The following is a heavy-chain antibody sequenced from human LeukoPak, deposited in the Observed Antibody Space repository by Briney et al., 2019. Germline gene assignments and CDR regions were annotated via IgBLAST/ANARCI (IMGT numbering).Heavy chain of an antibody. Sequence: SETLSLTCTVSGGSISSSSYYWGWIRQPPGKGLEWIGSIYYSGSTYYNPSLKSRVTISVDTSKNQFSLKLSSVTAADTAVYYCARGIVVVISYDYWGQGTLVTVSS. CDR3: ARGIVVVISYDY. D-gene: IGHD3-22*01. V-gene: IGHV4-39*07. CDR1: GGSISSSSYY. CDR2: IYYSGST. J-gene: IGHJ4*02.